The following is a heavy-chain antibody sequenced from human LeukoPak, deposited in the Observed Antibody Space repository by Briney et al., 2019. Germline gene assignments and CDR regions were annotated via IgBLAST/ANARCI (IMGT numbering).Heavy chain of an antibody. D-gene: IGHD3-3*01. CDR3: ARDDDFWSGYETYYYGMDV. CDR2: ISSSSSYI. Sequence: GSLRLSCAASGFTFSSYSMNWVRQAPGKGLEWVSSISSSSSYIYYADSVKGRFTISRDNAKNSLYLQMNSLRAEDTAVYYCARDDDFWSGYETYYYGMDVWGQGTTVTVSS. J-gene: IGHJ6*02. CDR1: GFTFSSYS. V-gene: IGHV3-21*01.